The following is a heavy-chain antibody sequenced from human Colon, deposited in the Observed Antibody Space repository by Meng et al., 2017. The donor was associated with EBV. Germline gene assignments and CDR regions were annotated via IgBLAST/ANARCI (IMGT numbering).Heavy chain of an antibody. J-gene: IGHJ4*02. CDR3: ARGYTYSSFFDY. Sequence: QVQLVESGGGLVKPGGSXGLSCAASGFTFSDYYMSWIRQAPGKGLEWISYISSSTDTIYYADSVKGRFTISRDNVKNLLYLQMNSLRADDTAVYYCARGYTYSSFFDYWGPGTLVTVSS. V-gene: IGHV3-11*01. D-gene: IGHD3-16*02. CDR1: GFTFSDYY. CDR2: ISSSTDTI.